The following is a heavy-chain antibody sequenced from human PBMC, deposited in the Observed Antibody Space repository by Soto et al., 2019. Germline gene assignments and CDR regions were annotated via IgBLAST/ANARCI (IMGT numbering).Heavy chain of an antibody. V-gene: IGHV4-39*02. Sequence: SETLSLTCAVSGGPISSRTYSWGWIRQPPGRGLEWIGTIYYHGNTYYNPSLKSRVTVSADTSKDQLSLKLTSVTAADTAVYYCAREDIVATMGGYYYYGMDVWGQGTTVTVSS. D-gene: IGHD5-12*01. J-gene: IGHJ6*02. CDR2: IYYHGNT. CDR1: GGPISSRTYS. CDR3: AREDIVATMGGYYYYGMDV.